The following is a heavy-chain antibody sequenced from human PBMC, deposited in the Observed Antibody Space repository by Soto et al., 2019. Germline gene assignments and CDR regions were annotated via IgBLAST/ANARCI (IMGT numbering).Heavy chain of an antibody. D-gene: IGHD3-10*01. Sequence: QVQLVQSGAEVTKPGSSVTVSCTASGDTFSRFTLSWVRQAPGQGLEWMGRIIPMLGMSNSALKFQGRVTITADKSTNTVYMPLNSLRSEDTAVYYWATRYWSGSAHFDSWGQGTLVTVAS. J-gene: IGHJ4*02. CDR1: GDTFSRFT. V-gene: IGHV1-69*02. CDR3: ATRYWSGSAHFDS. CDR2: IIPMLGMS.